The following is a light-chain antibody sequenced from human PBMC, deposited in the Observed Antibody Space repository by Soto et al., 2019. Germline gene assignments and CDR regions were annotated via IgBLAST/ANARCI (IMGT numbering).Light chain of an antibody. CDR1: GSDVGAYNL. CDR2: EVN. Sequence: QSVLTQPASVSGSPGQSITISCAGTGSDVGAYNLVSWYQQHPGKARNLIICEVNTRPSGISNRFSGSKSGDTASLTISGPQAEDEADYFCCSYAGTVAYVFGTGTKVTVL. V-gene: IGLV2-23*02. J-gene: IGLJ1*01. CDR3: CSYAGTVAYV.